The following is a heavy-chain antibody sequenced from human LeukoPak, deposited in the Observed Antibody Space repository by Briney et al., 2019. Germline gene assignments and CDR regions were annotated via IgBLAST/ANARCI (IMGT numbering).Heavy chain of an antibody. CDR1: GFTVSSNY. D-gene: IGHD3-10*01. CDR3: ARDNTMVRGNDDY. J-gene: IGHJ4*02. CDR2: IYSGGST. V-gene: IGHV3-66*01. Sequence: GGSLRLSCAASGFTVSSNYMSWVRQAPGKGPEWVSVIYSGGSTYYADSVKGRFTISRDNSKNTLYLQMNSLRAEDTAVYYCARDNTMVRGNDDYWGQGTLVTVSS.